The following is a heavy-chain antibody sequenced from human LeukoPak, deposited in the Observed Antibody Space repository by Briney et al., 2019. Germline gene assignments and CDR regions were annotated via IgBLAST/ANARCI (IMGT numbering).Heavy chain of an antibody. CDR1: GFTFSRYW. CDR3: VREGGYYFDY. J-gene: IGHJ4*02. V-gene: IGHV3-74*01. D-gene: IGHD3-16*01. CDR2: LNSDGSST. Sequence: GGSLRLSCAASGFTFSRYWMHWVRQAPGKGLVWVSRLNSDGSSTTYADSVKGRFTISRDNAKNTLYLQMNSLRAEDTAVYYCVREGGYYFDYWGQGTLVTVSS.